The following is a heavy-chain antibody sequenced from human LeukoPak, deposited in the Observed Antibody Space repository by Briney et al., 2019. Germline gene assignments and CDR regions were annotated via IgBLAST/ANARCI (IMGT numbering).Heavy chain of an antibody. J-gene: IGHJ4*02. CDR2: IYYSGST. D-gene: IGHD6-13*01. CDR1: GGSISSSSYY. CDR3: ARGYSSTWYAFVDY. Sequence: SETLSLTCTVSGGSISSSSYYWGWIRQPPGKGLEWIGSIYYSGSTYYNPSLESRVTISVDTSKNQFSLKLLSVTATDTAVYYCARGYSSTWYAFVDYWGQGTLVTVSS. V-gene: IGHV4-39*01.